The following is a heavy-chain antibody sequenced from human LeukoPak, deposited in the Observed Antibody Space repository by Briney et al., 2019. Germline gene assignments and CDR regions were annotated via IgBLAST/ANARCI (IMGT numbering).Heavy chain of an antibody. CDR3: ARVTGSSGWYYFDY. CDR2: IYYSGST. CDR1: GGSISSSSYY. Sequence: TSSVTLSLTCTVSGGSISSSSYYWGWIRQPPGKGLEWIGSIYYSGSTYYNPSLKSRVTISVDTSKNQFSLKLSSVTAADTAVYYCARVTGSSGWYYFDYWGQGTLVTVSS. D-gene: IGHD6-19*01. J-gene: IGHJ4*02. V-gene: IGHV4-39*01.